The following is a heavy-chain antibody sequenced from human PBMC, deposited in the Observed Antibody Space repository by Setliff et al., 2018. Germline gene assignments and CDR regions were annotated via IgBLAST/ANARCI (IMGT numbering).Heavy chain of an antibody. J-gene: IGHJ6*02. CDR3: AREDTAMATYYYGMDV. CDR2: IYYSGST. D-gene: IGHD5-18*01. CDR1: GGSISSHY. Sequence: SETLSLTCAVSGGSISSHYWSWIRQPPGKGLEWIGSIYYSGSTNYNPSLKSRVTISVDTSKNQFSLKLSSVTAADTAVYYCAREDTAMATYYYGMDVWGQGTTVTVSS. V-gene: IGHV4-59*11.